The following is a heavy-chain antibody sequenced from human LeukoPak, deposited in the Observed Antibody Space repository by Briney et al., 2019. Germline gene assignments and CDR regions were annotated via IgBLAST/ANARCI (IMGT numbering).Heavy chain of an antibody. V-gene: IGHV3-9*01. CDR3: AKDRDFWSGLDV. CDR1: GFFFDDYG. Sequence: GRSLRLSCVASGFFFDDYGMHWVRQVPGKGLEWVSGISWQSRTRKYADSVRGRFTISRDNAKNSLYLQMNSLQLEDTALYYCAKDRDFWSGLDVWGQGTMVTVS. CDR2: ISWQSRTR. D-gene: IGHD3-3*01. J-gene: IGHJ6*02.